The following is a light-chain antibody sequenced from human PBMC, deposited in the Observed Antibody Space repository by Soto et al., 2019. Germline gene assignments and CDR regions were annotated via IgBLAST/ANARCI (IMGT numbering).Light chain of an antibody. CDR3: CSYAGSRV. CDR1: SSDVGSYNL. Sequence: QSVLTQPASVSGSPGQSITISCTGTSSDVGSYNLVSWYQQHPGKAPKLMIYEGSKRPSGVSNRFSGSKSGNTASLTISGLPAEDEADYYCCSYAGSRVFGGGTKLTVL. J-gene: IGLJ3*02. CDR2: EGS. V-gene: IGLV2-23*01.